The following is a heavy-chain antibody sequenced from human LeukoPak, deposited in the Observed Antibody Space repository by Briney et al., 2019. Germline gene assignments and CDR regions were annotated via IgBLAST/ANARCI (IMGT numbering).Heavy chain of an antibody. CDR1: GFSLSTSGVG. CDR2: IYWNDDK. CDR3: AHSIGYCSGNTCYSPYYYYMDV. V-gene: IGHV2-5*01. D-gene: IGHD2-15*01. Sequence: SGPTLVNPTQTLTLTCTFSGFSLSTSGVGVGWIRQPPGKALEWLALIYWNDDKRYSPSLKSRLTITKDTSKNQVVLTMTNMDPVDTATYYCAHSIGYCSGNTCYSPYYYYMDVWGKGTTVTVSS. J-gene: IGHJ6*03.